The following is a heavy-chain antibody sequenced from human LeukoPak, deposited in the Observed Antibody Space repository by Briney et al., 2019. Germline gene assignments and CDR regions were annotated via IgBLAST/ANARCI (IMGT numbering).Heavy chain of an antibody. CDR3: ARVDSSGYYSPFWY. Sequence: VASVKVSCKASGYTFTGYYMHWVRQAPGQGLEWMGWINPNSGGTNYAQKFQGRVTMTRDTSISTAYMELSRLRSDDTAVYCCARVDSSGYYSPFWYWGQGTLVTVSS. D-gene: IGHD3-22*01. J-gene: IGHJ4*02. CDR2: INPNSGGT. V-gene: IGHV1-2*02. CDR1: GYTFTGYY.